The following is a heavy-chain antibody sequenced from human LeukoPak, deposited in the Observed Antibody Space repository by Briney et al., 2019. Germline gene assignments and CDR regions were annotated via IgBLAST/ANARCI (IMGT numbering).Heavy chain of an antibody. Sequence: GGSLRLSCAASGFTFSSYAMSWVRQAPGKGLEWVSAISGSGGSTYYADSVKGRFTISRDNAKNSLYLQMNSLRAEDTAVYYCARDLSSVIAVEDYWGQGTLVTVSS. CDR1: GFTFSSYA. D-gene: IGHD6-19*01. CDR2: ISGSGGST. J-gene: IGHJ4*02. V-gene: IGHV3-23*01. CDR3: ARDLSSVIAVEDY.